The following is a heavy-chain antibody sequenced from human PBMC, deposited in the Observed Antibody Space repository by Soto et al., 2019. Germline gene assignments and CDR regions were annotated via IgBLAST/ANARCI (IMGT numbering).Heavy chain of an antibody. Sequence: SETLSLTCTVSGGSVSSGSYYWSWIRQPPGKGLECIGYIYYSGSTNYNPSLKSRVTISVDTSKNQFSLKLSSVTAADTAVYYSARGVVDSSGWYYFDYWGQGTLVTVSS. V-gene: IGHV4-61*01. CDR3: ARGVVDSSGWYYFDY. CDR1: GGSVSSGSYY. J-gene: IGHJ4*02. CDR2: IYYSGST. D-gene: IGHD6-19*01.